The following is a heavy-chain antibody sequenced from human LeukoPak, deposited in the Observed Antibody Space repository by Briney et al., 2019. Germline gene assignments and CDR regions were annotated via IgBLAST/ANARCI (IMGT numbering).Heavy chain of an antibody. V-gene: IGHV4-34*01. Sequence: PSETLSLTCAVYGGSFSGYYWSWIRQPPGKGLEWIGEINHSGSTNYNPSLKSRVTISVDTSKNQFSLKLSSVTAADTAVYYCARWGYGGKALEYYFDYWGQGTLVTVSS. CDR2: INHSGST. CDR1: GGSFSGYY. D-gene: IGHD4-23*01. CDR3: ARWGYGGKALEYYFDY. J-gene: IGHJ4*02.